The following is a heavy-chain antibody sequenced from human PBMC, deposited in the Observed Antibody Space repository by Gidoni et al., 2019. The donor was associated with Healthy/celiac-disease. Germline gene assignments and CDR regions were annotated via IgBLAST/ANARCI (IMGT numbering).Heavy chain of an antibody. Sequence: EVQLVESGGGLVQPGGSLRLSCAASGFPFSSYWMSWVRQAPGKGLEWVANIKQDGSEKYYVDSVKGRFTISRDNAKNSLYLQMNSLRAEDTAVYYCARAQVVAATVYYYGMDVWGQGTTVTVSS. CDR2: IKQDGSEK. V-gene: IGHV3-7*04. J-gene: IGHJ6*02. CDR1: GFPFSSYW. CDR3: ARAQVVAATVYYYGMDV. D-gene: IGHD2-15*01.